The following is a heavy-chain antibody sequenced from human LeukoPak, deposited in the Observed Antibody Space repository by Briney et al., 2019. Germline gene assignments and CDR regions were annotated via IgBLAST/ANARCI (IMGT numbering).Heavy chain of an antibody. CDR1: GFTFSNYW. CDR3: AKGASFLPLYYYDSSGSHFDY. D-gene: IGHD3-22*01. J-gene: IGHJ4*02. CDR2: INQDDSDL. V-gene: IGHV3-7*02. Sequence: PGGSLRLSCAVSGFTFSNYWMGWVRQAPGKGLEWVASINQDDSDLQYVDSVKGRFTISRDNSKNTLYLQMNSLRAEDTAVYYCAKGASFLPLYYYDSSGSHFDYWGQGTLVTVSS.